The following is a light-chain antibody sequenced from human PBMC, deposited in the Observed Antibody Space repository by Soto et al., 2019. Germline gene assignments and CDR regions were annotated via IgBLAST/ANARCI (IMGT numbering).Light chain of an antibody. CDR2: GAS. CDR3: QQSYTFPYN. Sequence: DIPMTQSPSSLSASVGDRVTITCRASQSVATYFNWYQQKPGKAPRLLIYGASSLQSGVPSRFSGSGSGTDFTLNISSLQPEDFATYYCQQSYTFPYNFGQGTKLEIK. J-gene: IGKJ2*01. V-gene: IGKV1-39*01. CDR1: QSVATY.